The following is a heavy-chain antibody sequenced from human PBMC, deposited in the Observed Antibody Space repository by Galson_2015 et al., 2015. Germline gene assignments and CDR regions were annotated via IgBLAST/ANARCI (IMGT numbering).Heavy chain of an antibody. J-gene: IGHJ6*02. CDR1: GFTFSSYG. V-gene: IGHV3-48*03. Sequence: SLRLSCAASGFTFSSYGMNWVRQAPGKGLEWVSYISSSGSTIYYADSVKGRFTISRDNAKSSLYLQMNSLRAEDTAVYYCARDPSSSLDYYGMDVWGQGTTVTVSS. CDR3: ARDPSSSLDYYGMDV. CDR2: ISSSGSTI. D-gene: IGHD6-19*01.